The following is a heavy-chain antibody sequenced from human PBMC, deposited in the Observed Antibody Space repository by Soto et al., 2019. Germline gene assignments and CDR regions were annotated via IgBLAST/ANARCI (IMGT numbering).Heavy chain of an antibody. D-gene: IGHD6-13*01. J-gene: IGHJ4*02. V-gene: IGHV3-74*01. CDR3: AKDSWYFDL. Sequence: GSLRLSCEASGFVFTNFWMHWVRHVPGKGLVWVARIDTSGHSTNYAESVKGRFTISRDNAKNTVSLQMNRLRVDDTGVYYCAKDSWYFDLWSQGSQVTVSS. CDR2: IDTSGHST. CDR1: GFVFTNFW.